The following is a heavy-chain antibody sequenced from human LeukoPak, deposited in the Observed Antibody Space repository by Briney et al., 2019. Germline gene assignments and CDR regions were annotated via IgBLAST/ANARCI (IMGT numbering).Heavy chain of an antibody. CDR1: GFTFSSYW. D-gene: IGHD3-3*01. CDR2: IKQDGSEK. J-gene: IGHJ3*02. Sequence: GGSLRLSCAASGFTFSSYWMSWVRQAPGKGLEWVANIKQDGSEKYYVDSVKGRFTISRDNAKNSLYLQMNSLRAEDMALYYCAKDIQAEWGAGDGAFDIWGQGTMVTVSS. V-gene: IGHV3-7*03. CDR3: AKDIQAEWGAGDGAFDI.